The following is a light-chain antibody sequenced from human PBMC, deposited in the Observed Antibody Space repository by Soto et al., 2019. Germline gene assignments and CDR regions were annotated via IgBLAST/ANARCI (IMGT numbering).Light chain of an antibody. CDR3: QKYSSVPV. CDR1: QDIRNF. V-gene: IGKV1-27*01. J-gene: IGKJ3*01. Sequence: DIQMTQSPTSLSASAGDRVTITCRASQDIRNFVAWYQQKPGKAPKLLIYAASTLQSGVPSRFSGSGSGTDFTLTINSLQPEDVATYSCQKYSSVPVFGPGTKVEIK. CDR2: AAS.